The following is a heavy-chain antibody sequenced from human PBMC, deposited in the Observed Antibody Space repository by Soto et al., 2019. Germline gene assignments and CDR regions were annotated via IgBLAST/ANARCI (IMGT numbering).Heavy chain of an antibody. CDR1: GFTFSGSA. CDR3: AKEIAVAGPSYFDF. Sequence: GGSLRLSCAASGFTFSGSAMHWVRQASGKGLEWVGRIRSKAKSYATAYAASVKERFTISRDDSKKTANLKMNSLKSEDTAVYYCAKEIAVAGPSYFDFWGQGTLVTVSS. V-gene: IGHV3-73*01. CDR2: IRSKAKSYAT. J-gene: IGHJ4*02. D-gene: IGHD6-19*01.